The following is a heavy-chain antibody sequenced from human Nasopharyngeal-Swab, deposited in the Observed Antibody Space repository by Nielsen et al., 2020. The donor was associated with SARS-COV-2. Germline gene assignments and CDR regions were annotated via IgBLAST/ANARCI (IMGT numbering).Heavy chain of an antibody. CDR2: LYWNDDN. Sequence: SGPPLVNPTHTLTLTCSFSGFSLPPTTTGVPWIRLPPSKSPEWLSLLYWNDDNRYSPSLRSRITITKDTSKNQVVLTMTNIDPSDTATYYCVRSSGWRLDAWGQGSLVTVSS. CDR1: GFSLPPTTTG. D-gene: IGHD6-25*01. V-gene: IGHV2-5*01. CDR3: VRSSGWRLDA. J-gene: IGHJ5*02.